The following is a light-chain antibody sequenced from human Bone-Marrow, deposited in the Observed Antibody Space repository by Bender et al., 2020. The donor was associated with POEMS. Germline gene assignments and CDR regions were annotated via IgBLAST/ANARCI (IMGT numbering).Light chain of an antibody. CDR2: DVS. CDR3: TSYMRGGGYV. V-gene: IGLV2-14*01. J-gene: IGLJ1*01. CDR1: SIDVGGYYY. Sequence: QSALTQPASVSGSPGQSITISCTGTSIDVGGYYYVSWYQQNPGKAPKLMIYDVSDRPSGISNRFSGSKSGSTASLTISGLQAEDEADYYCTSYMRGGGYVFGTGTKVTVL.